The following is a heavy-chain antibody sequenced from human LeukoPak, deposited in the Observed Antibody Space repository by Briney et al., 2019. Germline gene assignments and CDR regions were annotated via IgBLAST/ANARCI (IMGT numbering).Heavy chain of an antibody. V-gene: IGHV4-39*01. CDR3: ARRQYYYDSSGYFDY. Sequence: PSETLSLTCTVSGGSISSSSYYWGWIRQPPGKGLEWIGSIYYSGSTYYNPSLKSRVTTSVDTSKNQFSLKLSSVTAADTAVYYCARRQYYYDSSGYFDYWGQGTLVTVSS. J-gene: IGHJ4*02. CDR1: GGSISSSSYY. D-gene: IGHD3-22*01. CDR2: IYYSGST.